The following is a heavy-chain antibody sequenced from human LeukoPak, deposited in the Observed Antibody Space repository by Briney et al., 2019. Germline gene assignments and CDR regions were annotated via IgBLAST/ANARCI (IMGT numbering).Heavy chain of an antibody. D-gene: IGHD3-10*01. V-gene: IGHV4-59*01. CDR2: IYYSGST. J-gene: IGHJ5*02. CDR1: GGSISGYY. Sequence: SETLSLTCTVSGGSISGYYWSWVRQPPGKGLEWIGYIYYSGSTNYNPSLKSRVAISVDTSKNQFSLKLSSVTAADTAVYYCAGGLLWFGELPGWFDPWGQGTLVTVSS. CDR3: AGGLLWFGELPGWFDP.